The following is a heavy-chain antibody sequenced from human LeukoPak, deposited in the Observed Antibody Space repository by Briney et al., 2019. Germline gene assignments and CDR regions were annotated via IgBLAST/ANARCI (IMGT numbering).Heavy chain of an antibody. Sequence: GESLKISCKGSGYSFTSYWIGWVRQMPGKGLEWMGIIYPGDSDTRYSPSFQGQVTISADKSISTAYLQWSSLKASDTAMYYCARHAPDGSGSYLYYFDYWGQGTLVTVSS. D-gene: IGHD3-10*01. J-gene: IGHJ4*02. CDR2: IYPGDSDT. CDR3: ARHAPDGSGSYLYYFDY. CDR1: GYSFTSYW. V-gene: IGHV5-51*01.